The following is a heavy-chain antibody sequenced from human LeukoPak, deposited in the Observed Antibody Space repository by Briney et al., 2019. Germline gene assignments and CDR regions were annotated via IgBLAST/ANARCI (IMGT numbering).Heavy chain of an antibody. CDR2: INPSGGST. Sequence: ASVKVSCKASGYTFTSYYMHWVRQAPGQGLEWMGIINPSGGSTSYAQKFQGRVTMTRDMSTSAVYMELSSLRSEDTAVYYCARSVVDTAMALDYWGQGTLVTVSS. CDR1: GYTFTSYY. D-gene: IGHD5-18*01. J-gene: IGHJ4*02. CDR3: ARSVVDTAMALDY. V-gene: IGHV1-46*01.